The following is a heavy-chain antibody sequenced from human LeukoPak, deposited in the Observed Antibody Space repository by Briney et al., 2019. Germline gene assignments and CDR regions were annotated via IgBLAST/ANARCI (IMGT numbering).Heavy chain of an antibody. CDR1: GYSISSGYY. CDR2: IYHSGST. V-gene: IGHV4-38-2*01. J-gene: IGHJ4*02. Sequence: SETLSLTCAVSGYSISSGYYWGWIRQPPGKGLEWIGSIYHSGSTYYNPSLKSRVTISVDTSKNQFSLRLSSVTAADTAVSYCARVASGWNPESGYFDYWGQGTLVTVSS. CDR3: ARVASGWNPESGYFDY. D-gene: IGHD6-19*01.